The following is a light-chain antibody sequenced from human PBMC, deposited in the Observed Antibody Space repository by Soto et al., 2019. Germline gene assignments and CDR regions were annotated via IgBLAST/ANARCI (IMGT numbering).Light chain of an antibody. CDR1: SSDVGGYNY. V-gene: IGLV2-14*01. J-gene: IGLJ1*01. CDR3: SSYASIPADV. CDR2: EVS. Sequence: QSALTQPASVSGSPGQSITISCTGTSSDVGGYNYVSWYQQHPGKAPKLMIYEVSNRPSGVSNRFSGSKSANTASLTISGLQAEDEADYYCSSYASIPADVFGTGTKLTVL.